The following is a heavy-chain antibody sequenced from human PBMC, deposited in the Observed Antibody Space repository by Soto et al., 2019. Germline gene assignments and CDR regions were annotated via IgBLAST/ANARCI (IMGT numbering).Heavy chain of an antibody. V-gene: IGHV4-59*08. CDR2: IYYSGST. Sequence: PSETLSLTCTVSGGSISSYYRSWIRQPPGKGLEWIGYIYYSGSTNYNPSLKSRVTISVDTSKNQFSLKLSSVTAADTAIYYCARSNSGYYKWFDPWGQGTLVTVSS. J-gene: IGHJ5*02. CDR1: GGSISSYY. D-gene: IGHD3-22*01. CDR3: ARSNSGYYKWFDP.